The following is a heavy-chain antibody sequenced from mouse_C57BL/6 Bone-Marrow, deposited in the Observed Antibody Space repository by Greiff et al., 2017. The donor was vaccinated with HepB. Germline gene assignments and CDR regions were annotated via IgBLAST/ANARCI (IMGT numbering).Heavy chain of an antibody. Sequence: VQLQQPGAELVRPGTSVKLSCKASGYTFTSYWMHWVKQRPGQGLEWIGVIDPSDSYTNYNQKFKGKATLTVDTSSSTAYMQLSSLTSEDSAVYYCARGDVRSEGRYFDVWGTGTTVTVSS. CDR3: ARGDVRSEGRYFDV. J-gene: IGHJ1*03. V-gene: IGHV1-59*01. CDR1: GYTFTSYW. CDR2: IDPSDSYT.